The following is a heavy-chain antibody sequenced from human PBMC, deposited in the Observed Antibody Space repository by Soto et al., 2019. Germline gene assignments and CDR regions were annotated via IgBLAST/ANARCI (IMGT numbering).Heavy chain of an antibody. V-gene: IGHV3-66*01. CDR3: ARDSYDFWSGYSGNYYYYHYMDV. CDR2: IYSGGST. Sequence: GGSLRLSCAASGFTVSSNYMSWVRQAPGKGLEWVSVIYSGGSTYYADSVKGRFTISRDNSKNTLYLQMNSLRAEDTAVYYCARDSYDFWSGYSGNYYYYHYMDVWGKGTTVTVSS. J-gene: IGHJ6*03. D-gene: IGHD3-3*01. CDR1: GFTVSSNY.